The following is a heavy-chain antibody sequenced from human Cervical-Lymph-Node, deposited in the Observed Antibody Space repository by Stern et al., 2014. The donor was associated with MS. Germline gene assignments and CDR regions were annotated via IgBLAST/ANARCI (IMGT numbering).Heavy chain of an antibody. D-gene: IGHD4-23*01. CDR3: AKDLGGNAFDY. CDR1: GFSFSDYG. CDR2: ISYDGTHK. V-gene: IGHV3-30*18. Sequence: VQLVESGGGVVQPGRSLRLSCAASGFSFSDYGIHWVRQAPGKALEWVAVISYDGTHKYYTDSVKSRGTISRDNSKNTVYLEMNSLRSDDTAVYYCAKDLGGNAFDYWGQGTLVIVSS. J-gene: IGHJ4*02.